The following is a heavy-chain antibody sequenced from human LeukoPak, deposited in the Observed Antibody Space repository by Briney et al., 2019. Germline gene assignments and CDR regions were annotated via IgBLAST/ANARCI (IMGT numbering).Heavy chain of an antibody. CDR2: ISWNSGSI. V-gene: IGHV3-9*01. CDR3: AKDRLEHSSGWYNVFDY. CDR1: GFRFDDYA. D-gene: IGHD6-19*01. J-gene: IGHJ4*02. Sequence: GRSLRLSCAVSGFRFDDYAMHWVRQAPGKGLEWVSGISWNSGSIGYADSVKGRFTISRDNSNNTLYLQMNSLRAEDTAVYYCAKDRLEHSSGWYNVFDYWGQGTLVTVSS.